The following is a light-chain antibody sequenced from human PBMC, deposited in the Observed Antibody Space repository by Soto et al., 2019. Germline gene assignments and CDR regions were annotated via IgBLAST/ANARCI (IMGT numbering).Light chain of an antibody. V-gene: IGKV1-13*02. CDR1: QGISSA. J-gene: IGKJ5*01. Sequence: AIQLTQSPSSLSASVGDRVTITCRASQGISSALAWYQQKPGKAPKLLIYDASSLESVVPSRFSGSGSGTDFTLTISSLQPEDFATYYCQQFNSYPLTFGQGARLEIK. CDR2: DAS. CDR3: QQFNSYPLT.